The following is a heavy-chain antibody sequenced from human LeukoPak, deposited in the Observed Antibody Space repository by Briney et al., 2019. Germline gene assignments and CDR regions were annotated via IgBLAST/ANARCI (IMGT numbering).Heavy chain of an antibody. J-gene: IGHJ4*02. D-gene: IGHD3-10*01. Sequence: PSQTLSLTCTVSGGSISSGGYYWSWIRQHPGKGLEWIGYIYYSGSTYYNPSLKSRVTISVDTSKNQFSLKLSSVTAADTAVYYCARHSGSGSYYKIIDYWGQGTLVTVSS. CDR1: GGSISSGGYY. CDR2: IYYSGST. CDR3: ARHSGSGSYYKIIDY. V-gene: IGHV4-31*03.